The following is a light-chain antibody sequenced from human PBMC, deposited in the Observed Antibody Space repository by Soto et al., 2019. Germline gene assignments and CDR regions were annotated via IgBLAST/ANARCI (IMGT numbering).Light chain of an antibody. CDR2: DVS. V-gene: IGLV2-11*01. CDR3: CSYAGSYSYV. CDR1: SSDVGGYNY. Sequence: QSALAQPRSVSGSPGQSVTISCTGTSSDVGGYNYVSWYQQHPGKAPKLMIYDVSKRPSGVPDRFSGSKSGNTASLTISGLQDEDEADYYCCSYAGSYSYVLGTGTKVT. J-gene: IGLJ1*01.